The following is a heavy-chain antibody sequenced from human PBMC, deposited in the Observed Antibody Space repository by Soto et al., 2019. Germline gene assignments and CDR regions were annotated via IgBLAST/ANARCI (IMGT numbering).Heavy chain of an antibody. D-gene: IGHD1-26*01. CDR3: TTDSRTTLPEIRFDY. CDR1: AW. J-gene: IGHJ4*01. CDR2: VKSKTDGGSS. V-gene: IGHV3-15*07. Sequence: AWVNWVRQVPGKGLEWVGRVKSKTDGGSSDYAAPVKGRFAVSRDDSKNIVYLQMNSLKIEDTGVYYCTTDSRTTLPEIRFDYWGHGTQVTVSS.